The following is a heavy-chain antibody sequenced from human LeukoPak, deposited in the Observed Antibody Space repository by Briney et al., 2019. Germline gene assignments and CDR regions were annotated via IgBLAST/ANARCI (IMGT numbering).Heavy chain of an antibody. CDR1: GFTFSDHW. J-gene: IGHJ3*02. V-gene: IGHV3-11*04. CDR3: ARETDFDWLFDAFDI. CDR2: ISSSGSTI. D-gene: IGHD3-9*01. Sequence: GGSLKLSCTASGFTFSDHWMRWVRQAPGKGLEWVSYISSSGSTIYYADSVKGRFTISRDNAKNSLYLQMNSLRAEDTAVYYCARETDFDWLFDAFDIWGQGTMVTVSS.